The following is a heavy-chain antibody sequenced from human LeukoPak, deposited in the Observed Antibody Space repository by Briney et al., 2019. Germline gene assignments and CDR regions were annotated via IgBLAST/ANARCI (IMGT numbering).Heavy chain of an antibody. D-gene: IGHD1-1*01. CDR3: ARAQDDTRNDLVDRSWDH. CDR1: GFTFSRCP. Sequence: GGSLRLSCAASGFTFSRCPMSWVRQAPGKGLEWVSAISSSGDNRHYADSVKGRFTISRDNSKNTLCLQMTSLRADDTAVYYCARAQDDTRNDLVDRSWDHWGQGTLVTVSS. V-gene: IGHV3-23*01. J-gene: IGHJ4*02. CDR2: ISSSGDNR.